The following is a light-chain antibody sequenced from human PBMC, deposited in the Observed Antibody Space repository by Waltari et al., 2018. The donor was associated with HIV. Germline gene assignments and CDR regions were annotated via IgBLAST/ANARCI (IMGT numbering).Light chain of an antibody. V-gene: IGLV1-44*01. CDR3: AAWDDSLNGVV. CDR2: NNK. CDR1: NSNIRSNT. Sequence: QSVLTQPPSASGTPGQRVTISCSGSNSNIRSNTVTWYQQLPGTAPKLLIYNNKQRPSGVPDRISGSKSGTSASLAISGLQSEDEADYYCAAWDDSLNGVVFGGGTKLTVL. J-gene: IGLJ2*01.